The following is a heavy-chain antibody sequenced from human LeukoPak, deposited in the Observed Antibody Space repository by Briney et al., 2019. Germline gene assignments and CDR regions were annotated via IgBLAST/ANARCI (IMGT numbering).Heavy chain of an antibody. CDR3: AKDIARGVVVIAHTLPDY. J-gene: IGHJ4*02. V-gene: IGHV3-43*01. CDR1: GFTFDDYT. Sequence: GGSLRLSCAASGFTFDDYTMHWVRQAPGKGLEWVSLISWGGGSTYYADSVKGRFTISRDNSKNSLYLQMNSLRTEDTALYYCAKDIARGVVVIAHTLPDYWGQGTLVTVSS. CDR2: ISWGGGST. D-gene: IGHD2-21*01.